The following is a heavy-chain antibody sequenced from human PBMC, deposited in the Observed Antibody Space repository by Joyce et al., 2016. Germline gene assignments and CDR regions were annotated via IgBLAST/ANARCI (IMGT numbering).Heavy chain of an antibody. CDR3: ASTYYYDSSGYYSLDY. CDR1: GDTFRNYV. CDR2: IIPILGTV. V-gene: IGHV1-69*01. D-gene: IGHD3-22*01. Sequence: QVQLVQSGAEVKKPASSVKVSCKASGDTFRNYVFSWVRQAPGQGLEWMGGIIPILGTVNYAQKFQCRVTITADESTSTTYMDLSSLRSEDTAVYYCASTYYYDSSGYYSLDYWGQGTLVTVSS. J-gene: IGHJ4*02.